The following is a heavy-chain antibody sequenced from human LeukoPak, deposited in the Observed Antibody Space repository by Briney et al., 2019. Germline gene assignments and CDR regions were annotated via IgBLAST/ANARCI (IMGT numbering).Heavy chain of an antibody. Sequence: ASVKVSCKAPGYTFTGYYMHWVRQAPGQGLEWMGWINTNTGNPTYAQGFTGRFVFSLDTSVSTAYLQISSLKAEDTAVYSCARGRSSGWPILDYWGQGTLVTVSS. D-gene: IGHD6-19*01. CDR1: GYTFTGYY. CDR3: ARGRSSGWPILDY. V-gene: IGHV7-4-1*02. J-gene: IGHJ4*02. CDR2: INTNTGNP.